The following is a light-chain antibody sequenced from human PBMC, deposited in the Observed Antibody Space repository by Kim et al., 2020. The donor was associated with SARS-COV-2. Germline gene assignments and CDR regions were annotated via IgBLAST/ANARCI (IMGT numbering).Light chain of an antibody. CDR2: QDN. CDR1: KLGDTY. CDR3: QAWDSSTANVV. V-gene: IGLV3-1*01. J-gene: IGLJ2*01. Sequence: PERAAGIPCSGDKLGDTYACWYQQRPGQSPVLVIYQDNKRPSEIPERFSGANSGNTATLTISGAQAMDEADYYCQAWDSSTANVVFGGGTQLTVL.